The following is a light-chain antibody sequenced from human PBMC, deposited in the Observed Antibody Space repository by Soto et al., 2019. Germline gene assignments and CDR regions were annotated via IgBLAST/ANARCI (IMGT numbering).Light chain of an antibody. J-gene: IGKJ4*01. CDR3: QQYDSSPPFALT. CDR1: QSVSISY. CDR2: GAS. Sequence: EFVLTQSPATLSLSPGERATLSCRASQSVSISYLAWYQQRPGQAPRLLIYGASSRATGIPDRFSGSGSGTDFTLTINRLEPEDFAVYYCQQYDSSPPFALTFGGGTKVDIK. V-gene: IGKV3-20*01.